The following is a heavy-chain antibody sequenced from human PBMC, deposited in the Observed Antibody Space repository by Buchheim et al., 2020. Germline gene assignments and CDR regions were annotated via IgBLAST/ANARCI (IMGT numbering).Heavy chain of an antibody. CDR3: ARDGGRGTPFDH. D-gene: IGHD3-16*01. V-gene: IGHV3-74*01. CDR2: IKSATDCRGT. CDR1: GFTFSAYW. J-gene: IGHJ4*02. Sequence: EVQLVESGGDLVHPGGSLRLSCAASGFTFSAYWIHWVRQAPGKGLVWVSFIKSATDCRGTKYADSVEGRFTVSSDNAKNTVYLQMNSLRDEDTAVYYCARDGGRGTPFDHWGQGTL.